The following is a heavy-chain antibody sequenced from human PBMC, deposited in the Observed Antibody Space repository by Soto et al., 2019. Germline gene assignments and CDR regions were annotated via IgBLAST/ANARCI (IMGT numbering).Heavy chain of an antibody. V-gene: IGHV1-3*01. CDR1: FYTFTSYG. CDR2: INAGNGDT. J-gene: IGHJ4*02. Sequence: ASVKVSCKASFYTFTSYGITWVRQAPGQRLEWMGWINAGNGDTKYSEKFQGRVTITRDTSANTAYMELSSLRSEDTSVYYCARDPGTGAALRAYHFDYWGQGTLVTVSS. CDR3: ARDPGTGAALRAYHFDY. D-gene: IGHD1-1*01.